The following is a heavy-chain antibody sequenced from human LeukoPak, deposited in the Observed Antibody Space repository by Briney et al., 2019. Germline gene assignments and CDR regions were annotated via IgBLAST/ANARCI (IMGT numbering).Heavy chain of an antibody. Sequence: LETLSLTCTVYGGSFSGRYWSWIRQPPGRGLEWVGEINHSGSTNYNPSLKSRVTISVDTSKNQFSLKLNSVTAADTAVYYCARGSAGATLDYWGQGALVTVSS. CDR2: INHSGST. CDR1: GGSFSGRY. CDR3: ARGSAGATLDY. D-gene: IGHD1-26*01. V-gene: IGHV4-34*01. J-gene: IGHJ4*02.